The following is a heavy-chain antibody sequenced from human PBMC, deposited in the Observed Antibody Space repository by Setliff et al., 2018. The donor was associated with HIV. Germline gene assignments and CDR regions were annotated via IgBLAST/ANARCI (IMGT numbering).Heavy chain of an antibody. V-gene: IGHV4-61*02. Sequence: SETLSLTCTVSGGSISSGIYYWSWIRQPAGKGLEWIGRIYTSGSTSYNPSLKSRVTISVDTSKNQFSLKLSSVTVADTAVYYCARGEYYFDYWGQGTLVTVSS. CDR3: ARGEYYFDY. CDR2: IYTSGST. J-gene: IGHJ4*02. CDR1: GGSISSGIYY.